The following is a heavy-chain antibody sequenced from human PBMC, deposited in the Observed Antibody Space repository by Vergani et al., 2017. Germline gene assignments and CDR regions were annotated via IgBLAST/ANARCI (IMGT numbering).Heavy chain of an antibody. CDR3: ARAAARRQYYYYYYMDV. CDR2: INQSGST. D-gene: IGHD6-6*01. CDR1: GGSFSGYY. J-gene: IGHJ6*03. V-gene: IGHV4-34*01. Sequence: QVQLQQWGAGLLKPSETLSLTCAVYGGSFSGYYGSWIRQPPGKGLEWIGEINQSGSTNYNPSLKSRVTISVNTSKNQFSLKLSSVTAADTAVYYCARAAARRQYYYYYYMDVWGKGTTVTVSS.